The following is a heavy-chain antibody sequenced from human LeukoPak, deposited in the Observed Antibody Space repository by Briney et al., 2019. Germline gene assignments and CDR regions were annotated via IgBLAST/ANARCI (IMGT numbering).Heavy chain of an antibody. D-gene: IGHD6-13*01. CDR3: PGQAYSSSWPDD. CDR2: IDPSDCYT. CDR1: ADSFTNYW. J-gene: IGHJ4*02. V-gene: IGHV5-10-1*01. Sequence: GEALKISCKGAADSFTNYWNISWGRMPGENREWLGRIDPSDCYTYYTASVQGQFTISADNSISTAYLQLSSLKASDMAVYYCPGQAYSSSWPDDWGQGTLVTVSS.